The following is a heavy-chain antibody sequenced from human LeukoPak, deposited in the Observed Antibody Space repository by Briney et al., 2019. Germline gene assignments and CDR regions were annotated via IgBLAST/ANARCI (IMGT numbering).Heavy chain of an antibody. V-gene: IGHV3-53*01. D-gene: IGHD6-19*01. CDR3: ARELYSSGWYGIY. CDR2: LYSGGGT. J-gene: IGHJ4*02. CDR1: GFALSSNY. Sequence: GGSLRLSCAASGFALSSNYVGWVRQAPGKGLHWVSLLYSGGGTYYADSVKGRFTISRDTSKNTLYLQMNSLRADDAAVYYCARELYSSGWYGIYWGQGTLVTVSS.